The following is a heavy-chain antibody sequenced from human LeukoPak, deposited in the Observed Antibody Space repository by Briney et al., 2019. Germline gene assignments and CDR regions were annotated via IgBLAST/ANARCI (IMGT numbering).Heavy chain of an antibody. J-gene: IGHJ4*02. V-gene: IGHV3-9*01. Sequence: PGGSLRLSCAASGFTFSSYAMSWVRQAPGKGLEWVSGISWNSGSIGYADSVKGRFTISRDNAKNSLYLQMNSLRAEDTALYYCAKSHYYDSSGYYPSGFDYWGQGTLVTVSS. CDR2: ISWNSGSI. D-gene: IGHD3-22*01. CDR3: AKSHYYDSSGYYPSGFDY. CDR1: GFTFSSYA.